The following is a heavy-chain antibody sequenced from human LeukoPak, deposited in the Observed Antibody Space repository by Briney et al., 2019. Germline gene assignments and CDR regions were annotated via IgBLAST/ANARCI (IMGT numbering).Heavy chain of an antibody. V-gene: IGHV3-30*18. CDR2: ISYDGSNK. D-gene: IGHD6-19*01. CDR3: AKDRFSSGWSD. Sequence: GRSLRLSCAASGFTFSSYGMHWVRQAPGKGLGWVAVISYDGSNKYYADSVKGRFTISRDNSKNTLYLQMNSLRAEDTAVYYCAKDRFSSGWSDWGQGTLVTVSS. CDR1: GFTFSSYG. J-gene: IGHJ4*02.